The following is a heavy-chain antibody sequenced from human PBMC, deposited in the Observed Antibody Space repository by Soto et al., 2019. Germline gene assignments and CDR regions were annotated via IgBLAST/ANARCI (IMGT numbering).Heavy chain of an antibody. D-gene: IGHD3-16*01. V-gene: IGHV1-3*01. J-gene: IGHJ5*02. CDR2: INPDNGNT. Sequence: ASLKVSCKASGYTFTRYTMNWVRQAPGQRLEWMGWINPDNGNTKSSQKFQDRVIITRDTSASTAYMDLSSLRSEDTAVYYCERGLATGQRDPWGQETRATVSS. CDR1: GYTFTRYT. CDR3: ERGLATGQRDP.